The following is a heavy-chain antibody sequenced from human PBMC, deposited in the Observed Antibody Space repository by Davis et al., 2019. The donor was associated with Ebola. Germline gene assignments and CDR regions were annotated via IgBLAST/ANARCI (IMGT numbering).Heavy chain of an antibody. Sequence: SETLSLTCTVSGGSISSYFWSWIRQPPGKGLEWIGYVYYSGTTNYNPSLKSRVTISVDTSNNQFSLGLTSVTAADTAVYYFARVYSSLDFLAFDIWGQGTMVTVSS. D-gene: IGHD1-26*01. V-gene: IGHV4-59*01. CDR2: VYYSGTT. CDR3: ARVYSSLDFLAFDI. CDR1: GGSISSYF. J-gene: IGHJ3*02.